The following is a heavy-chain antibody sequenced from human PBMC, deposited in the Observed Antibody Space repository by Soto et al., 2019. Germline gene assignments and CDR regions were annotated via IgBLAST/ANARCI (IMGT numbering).Heavy chain of an antibody. J-gene: IGHJ6*02. CDR2: MYTNASS. CDR3: ARDRGAGYTFYCGMDV. CDR1: GADINTYS. Sequence: ASETLSLTCIVSGADINTYSWTWVRHPAGNGLEWIGRMYTNASSNYNPSLKCPVTLSVDPSTNLVSMRLASVMAAETATSYCARDRGAGYTFYCGMDVWGQGTTVTVSS. D-gene: IGHD2-2*02. V-gene: IGHV4-4*07.